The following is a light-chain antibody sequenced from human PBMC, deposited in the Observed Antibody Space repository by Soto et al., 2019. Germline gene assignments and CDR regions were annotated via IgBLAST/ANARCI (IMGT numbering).Light chain of an antibody. CDR2: DVS. CDR1: SSDVGGYNY. V-gene: IGLV2-14*01. Sequence: QSALTQPASVSGSPGQSITISCTGTSSDVGGYNYVSWYQQHPGKAPKLMIYDVSNRPSGVSNRFSGSNSGNTASLTISGLQAEDEADYYCSSYTSSSTLYVVFGGGTKLTVL. J-gene: IGLJ2*01. CDR3: SSYTSSSTLYVV.